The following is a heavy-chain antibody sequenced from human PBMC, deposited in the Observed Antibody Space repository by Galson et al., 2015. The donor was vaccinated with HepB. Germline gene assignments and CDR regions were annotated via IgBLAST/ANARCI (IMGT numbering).Heavy chain of an antibody. Sequence: SVKVSCKASGYTFTSYYMHWVRQAPGQGLEWMGIINPSGGSTSYAQKFQGRVTMTRDTSTSTVYMELSSLRSEDTAVYYCARGGGYCSCGSCSATGFGVGMDVWGQGTTVTASS. J-gene: IGHJ6*02. CDR1: GYTFTSYY. D-gene: IGHD2-15*01. CDR2: INPSGGST. V-gene: IGHV1-46*01. CDR3: ARGGGYCSCGSCSATGFGVGMDV.